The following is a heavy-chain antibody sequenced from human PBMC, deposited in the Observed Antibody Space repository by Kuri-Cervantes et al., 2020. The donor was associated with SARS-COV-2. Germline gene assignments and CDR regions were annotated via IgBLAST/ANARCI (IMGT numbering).Heavy chain of an antibody. V-gene: IGHV4-39*07. CDR3: ARGAKHWCFDL. CDR1: GGSTSSQSYY. J-gene: IGHJ2*01. CDR2: VYYSGTT. Sequence: GSLRLSCTVSGGSTSSQSYYWGWIRQPPGKGLEWIGSVYYSGTTYYNPSLKSRVTISVDTSKNQFSLKLSSVTAADTAVYYCARGAKHWCFDLWGRGTLVTVSS. D-gene: IGHD4/OR15-4a*01.